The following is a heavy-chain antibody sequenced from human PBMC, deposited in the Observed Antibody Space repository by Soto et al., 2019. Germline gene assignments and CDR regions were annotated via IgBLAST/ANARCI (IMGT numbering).Heavy chain of an antibody. V-gene: IGHV1-8*01. Sequence: ASVKVSCKASGYTFTSYDINWVRQATGQGLEWMGWMNPNSGNTGYAQKFQGRVTMTRTTSIRTAYMELSSLRSEDTAVYYXARGHKARLTIFFPAWGQGTLVTVSS. CDR2: MNPNSGNT. J-gene: IGHJ5*02. D-gene: IGHD3-9*01. CDR3: ARGHKARLTIFFPA. CDR1: GYTFTSYD.